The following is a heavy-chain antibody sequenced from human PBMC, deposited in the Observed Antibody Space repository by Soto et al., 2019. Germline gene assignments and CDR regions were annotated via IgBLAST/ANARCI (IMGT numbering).Heavy chain of an antibody. V-gene: IGHV1-18*01. D-gene: IGHD6-13*01. J-gene: IGHJ6*02. Sequence: ASVKVSCKASGYTFTSYDISWVRQAPGQGLEWMGWISAYNGNTNYAQKLQGRVTMTTDTSTSTAYMELRSLRSDDTAVYYCARGLPPPYSSSWYRDYYYYGMDVWGQGTTVTVSS. CDR2: ISAYNGNT. CDR1: GYTFTSYD. CDR3: ARGLPPPYSSSWYRDYYYYGMDV.